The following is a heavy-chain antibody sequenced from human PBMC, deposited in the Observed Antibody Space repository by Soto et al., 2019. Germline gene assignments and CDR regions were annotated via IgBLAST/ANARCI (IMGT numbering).Heavy chain of an antibody. J-gene: IGHJ4*02. CDR1: GGSISSGGYY. Sequence: QVQLQESGPGLVKPSQTLSLTCTVSGGSISSGGYYWSWIRQHPGKGLEWIGYIYYSGSTYYNPSLKGRVTISVDTSKNQFSLKLSSVPAAATAVYYWARTRGGGAGGDYWGQGTLVTVSS. CDR2: IYYSGST. CDR3: ARTRGGGAGGDY. V-gene: IGHV4-31*03. D-gene: IGHD3-10*01.